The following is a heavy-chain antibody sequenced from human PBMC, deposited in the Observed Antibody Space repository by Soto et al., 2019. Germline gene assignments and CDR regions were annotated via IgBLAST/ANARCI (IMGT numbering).Heavy chain of an antibody. CDR3: ARGRLAYSSSLDYHYYYMDV. D-gene: IGHD6-6*01. V-gene: IGHV4-4*02. CDR1: SGSISSSNW. J-gene: IGHJ6*03. Sequence: PSETLSLTCAVSSGSISSSNWWSWVRQPPGKGLEWIGEIYHSGSTNYNPSLKSRVTISVDKSKNQFSLKLSSVTAADTAVYYCARGRLAYSSSLDYHYYYMDVWGKGTTVTVSS. CDR2: IYHSGST.